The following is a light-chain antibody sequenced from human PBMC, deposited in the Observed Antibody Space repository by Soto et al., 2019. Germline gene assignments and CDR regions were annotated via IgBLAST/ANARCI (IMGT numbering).Light chain of an antibody. V-gene: IGKV3-20*01. Sequence: DSVLTQSAGTLSLSPGERATLSCRASQSVRSTYLAWYQQKPGQAPRLLIHGASSRATGIPDRFSGSGSGTDFTLTISRLEPEDFAVYYCQQYGSSLSITFGQGTRPETK. CDR3: QQYGSSLSIT. CDR2: GAS. CDR1: QSVRSTY. J-gene: IGKJ5*01.